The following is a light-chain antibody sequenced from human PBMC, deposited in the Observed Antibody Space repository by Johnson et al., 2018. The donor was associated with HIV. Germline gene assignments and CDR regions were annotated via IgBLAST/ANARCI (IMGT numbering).Light chain of an antibody. V-gene: IGLV1-51*02. CDR3: GTWDSSLSDYV. CDR2: ENN. J-gene: IGLJ1*01. CDR1: SSNIGNNY. Sequence: QSVLTQPPSVSAAPGQKVTISCSGSSSNIGNNYVSWYQQLPGTAPKLLIYENNKRPSGIPDRFSASKSATSAALGITGLQTGDEADYYCGTWDSSLSDYVFVTGTKVTVL.